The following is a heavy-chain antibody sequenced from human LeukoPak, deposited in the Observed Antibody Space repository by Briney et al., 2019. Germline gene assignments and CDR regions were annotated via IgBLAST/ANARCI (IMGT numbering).Heavy chain of an antibody. D-gene: IGHD4-17*01. CDR3: ARQVTTRDWFDP. CDR1: GGSISSGGYY. CDR2: IYYSGST. J-gene: IGHJ5*02. Sequence: SETLSLTCTVSGGSISSGGYYWSWIRQPPGKGLEWIGYIYYSGSTNYNPSLKSRVTISVDTSKNQFSLKLSSVTAADTAVYYCARQVTTRDWFDPWGQGTLVTVSS. V-gene: IGHV4-61*08.